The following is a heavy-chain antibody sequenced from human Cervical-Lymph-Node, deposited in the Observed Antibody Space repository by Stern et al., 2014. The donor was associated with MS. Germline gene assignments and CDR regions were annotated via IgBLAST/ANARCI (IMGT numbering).Heavy chain of an antibody. CDR2: IISSSSYI. D-gene: IGHD3-22*01. J-gene: IGHJ3*02. V-gene: IGHV3-21*01. CDR3: ARDYHYYDSSGYYDDAFDI. Sequence: EVQLVESGGGLVKPGGSLRLSCAASGFTFSSYSMNWVRQAPGKGLEWVSSIISSSSYIYYADSLKGRFTISSDNAKNSLYLQMNSLRAEDTAVYYCARDYHYYDSSGYYDDAFDIWGQGTMVTVSS. CDR1: GFTFSSYS.